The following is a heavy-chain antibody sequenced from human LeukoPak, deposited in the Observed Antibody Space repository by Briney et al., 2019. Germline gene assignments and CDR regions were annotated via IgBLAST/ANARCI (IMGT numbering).Heavy chain of an antibody. Sequence: ASVKVSCKASGYTFTSYGISWVRQAPGQGLEWMGWISAYSGNTNYAQKLQGRVTMTTDTSTSTAYMELRSLRSDDTAVYYCARSQKRYFDWLLPFDYWGQGTLVTVSS. CDR1: GYTFTSYG. V-gene: IGHV1-18*01. D-gene: IGHD3-9*01. J-gene: IGHJ4*02. CDR2: ISAYSGNT. CDR3: ARSQKRYFDWLLPFDY.